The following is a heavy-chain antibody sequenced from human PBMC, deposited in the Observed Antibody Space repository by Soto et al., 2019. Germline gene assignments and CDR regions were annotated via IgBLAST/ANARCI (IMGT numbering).Heavy chain of an antibody. CDR1: GFTFSDYP. J-gene: IGHJ4*02. CDR3: ARETPSFDS. V-gene: IGHV3-48*02. Sequence: QLVESGGGLVQHGGSLRLSCAASGFTFSDYPMNWVRQAPGKGLEWVSSIRTISSAIYFADSVRGRFTISRDNARNSLYLQMTSLRDEDTAVYYCARETPSFDSWGQGTLVTVSS. CDR2: IRTISSAI. D-gene: IGHD2-15*01.